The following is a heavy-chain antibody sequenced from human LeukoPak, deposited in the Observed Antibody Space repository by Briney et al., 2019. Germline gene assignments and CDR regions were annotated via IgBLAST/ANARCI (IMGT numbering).Heavy chain of an antibody. D-gene: IGHD4-17*01. CDR3: ARAPDDDYGDYFDY. V-gene: IGHV3-7*01. CDR2: IKQDGSEK. J-gene: IGHJ4*02. CDR1: GFTFSSYW. Sequence: GGSLRLSCAASGFTFSSYWMSWVRQAPGKGLEWVANIKQDGSEKYYVDSVKGRSTISRDNAKNSLYLQMNSLRAEDTAVYYCARAPDDDYGDYFDYWGQGTLVTVSS.